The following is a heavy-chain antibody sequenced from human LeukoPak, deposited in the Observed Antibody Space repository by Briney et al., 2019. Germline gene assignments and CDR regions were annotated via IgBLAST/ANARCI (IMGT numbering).Heavy chain of an antibody. J-gene: IGHJ6*03. CDR3: ARVPGYHHGGYYYYYYMDV. CDR1: GFTFSSYG. D-gene: IGHD2-2*01. CDR2: IRYDGGNK. Sequence: PGGSLRLSCAASGFTFSSYGMHWVRQAPGKGLEWVAFIRYDGGNKYYADSVKGRFTISRDNSKNTLYLQMNSLRAEDTAVYYCARVPGYHHGGYYYYYYMDVWGKGTTVTVSS. V-gene: IGHV3-30*02.